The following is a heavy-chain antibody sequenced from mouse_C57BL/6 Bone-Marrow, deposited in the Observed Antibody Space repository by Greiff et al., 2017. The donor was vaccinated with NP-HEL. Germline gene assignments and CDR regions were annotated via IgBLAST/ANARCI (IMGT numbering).Heavy chain of an antibody. CDR1: GFSFNTYA. D-gene: IGHD4-1*01. V-gene: IGHV10-1*01. CDR3: VSSCWDWYFDV. Sequence: DVQLVESGGGLVQPKGSLKLSCAASGFSFNTYAMNWVRQAPGKGLEWVARIRSKSNNYATYYADSVKDRFTISRDDSESMLYLQMNNLKTEDTAMYYCVSSCWDWYFDVWGTGTTVTVSS. J-gene: IGHJ1*03. CDR2: IRSKSNNYAT.